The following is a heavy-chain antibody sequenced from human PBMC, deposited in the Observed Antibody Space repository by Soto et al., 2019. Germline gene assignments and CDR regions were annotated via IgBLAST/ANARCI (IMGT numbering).Heavy chain of an antibody. Sequence: SETLSLPRPVSGCSISSYYWSWIRQPPGKGLEWIGYIYYSGSTNYNPSLKSRVTMTTDTSTSPAYMELRSLRSDDTAVYYCARDQTARSYYYYGMDVWGQGTTVIVFS. CDR1: GCSISSYY. D-gene: IGHD6-25*01. V-gene: IGHV4-59*01. CDR3: ARDQTARSYYYYGMDV. CDR2: IYYSGST. J-gene: IGHJ6*02.